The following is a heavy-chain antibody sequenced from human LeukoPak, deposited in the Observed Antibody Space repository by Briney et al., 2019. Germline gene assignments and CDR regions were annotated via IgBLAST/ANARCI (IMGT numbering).Heavy chain of an antibody. CDR2: MDPNSGNT. CDR3: ARALSGCILCFDY. V-gene: IGHV1-8*01. CDR1: GYTFTSYD. J-gene: IGHJ4*02. Sequence: EASVKVSCKPSGYTFTSYDIHWVRQATGQGLAWMGWMDPNSGNTGYAQKFQGRVTMTRNTSIGTAYMELSSLRSGDTATYYCARALSGCILCFDYWGQGTLVTVSS. D-gene: IGHD5-12*01.